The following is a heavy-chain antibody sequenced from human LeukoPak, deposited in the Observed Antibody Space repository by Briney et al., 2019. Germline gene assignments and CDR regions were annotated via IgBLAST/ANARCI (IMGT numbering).Heavy chain of an antibody. J-gene: IGHJ6*03. CDR2: IRYDGSNK. Sequence: GGSPRLSCAASGFTFSSYGMHWVRQAPGKGLEWVAFIRYDGSNKYYADSVKGRFTISRDNSKNTLYLQMNSLRAEDTAVYYCAKDRSYRITMVRGVTGYYMDVWGKGTTVTISS. CDR3: AKDRSYRITMVRGVTGYYMDV. CDR1: GFTFSSYG. V-gene: IGHV3-30*02. D-gene: IGHD3-10*01.